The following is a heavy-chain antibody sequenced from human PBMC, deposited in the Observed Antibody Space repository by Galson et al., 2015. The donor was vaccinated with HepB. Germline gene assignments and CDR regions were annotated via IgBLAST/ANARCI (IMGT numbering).Heavy chain of an antibody. CDR1: FTFSTYS. CDR2: ISYDGSDK. J-gene: IGHJ4*02. D-gene: IGHD3-9*01. CDR3: ARAGRYFDWLLSGY. Sequence: FTFSTYSIHWVRKAPGKGLEWVAVISYDGSDKYYADSVKGRFTISRDNSKNTLYLQMNSLRVEDTAVYYCARAGRYFDWLLSGYWGQGALVTVSS. V-gene: IGHV3-30*04.